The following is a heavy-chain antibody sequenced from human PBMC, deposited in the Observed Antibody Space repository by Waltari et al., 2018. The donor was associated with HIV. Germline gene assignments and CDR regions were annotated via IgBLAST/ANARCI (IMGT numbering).Heavy chain of an antibody. J-gene: IGHJ4*02. CDR3: ARDADGLDY. Sequence: QVQLQESGPGLVKPAETLSLTCTVSGDSINTYYWSWIPHPPGKGLEWIGHIYYSGSTKYNPSLTSRVRISVDTAKKKISLKVKSVTTADTAMYYCARDADGLDYWGQGTLVTVSS. CDR1: GDSINTYY. V-gene: IGHV4-59*01. CDR2: IYYSGST.